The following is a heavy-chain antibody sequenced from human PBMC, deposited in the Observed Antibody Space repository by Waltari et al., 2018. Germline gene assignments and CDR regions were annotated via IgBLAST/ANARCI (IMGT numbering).Heavy chain of an antibody. Sequence: QVQLVQSGAEVKKPGASMKVSWQAAGYTFTGYYIHWVRQAPGQGLEWVGRINPNSGVTNYAQRFQGRVTMTRDTSITTAYVELRRLRSDDTAVYYCARDDNYFDSTGYYEVEYFQHWGQGTLVTVSS. CDR2: INPNSGVT. J-gene: IGHJ1*01. V-gene: IGHV1-2*06. CDR3: ARDDNYFDSTGYYEVEYFQH. D-gene: IGHD3-22*01. CDR1: GYTFTGYY.